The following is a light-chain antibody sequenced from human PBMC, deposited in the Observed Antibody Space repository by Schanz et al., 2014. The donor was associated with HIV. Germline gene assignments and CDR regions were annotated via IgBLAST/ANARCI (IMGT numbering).Light chain of an antibody. V-gene: IGKV1-39*01. CDR1: QSISTY. Sequence: DIQMTQSPSSLSASVGDRVTITCRASQSISTYLNWYQQKPGKAPKLLIYAASSLQSGVPSRFSGSGSGTEFTLIISSLQPEDSATYFCQQSYSTPYTFGQGTKLEI. J-gene: IGKJ2*01. CDR3: QQSYSTPYT. CDR2: AAS.